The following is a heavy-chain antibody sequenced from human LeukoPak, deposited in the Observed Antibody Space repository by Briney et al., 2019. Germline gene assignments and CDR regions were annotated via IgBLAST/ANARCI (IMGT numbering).Heavy chain of an antibody. D-gene: IGHD7-27*01. V-gene: IGHV3-30-3*01. CDR1: GFTFSSYA. J-gene: IGHJ4*02. CDR2: ISYDGSNK. Sequence: PGGSLRLSCAASGFTFSSYAMSWVRQAPGKGLEWVAVISYDGSNKYYADSVKGRFTISRDNSKNTLYLQMNSLRAEDTAVYYCARRPPTNWGLDYWGQGTLVTVSS. CDR3: ARRPPTNWGLDY.